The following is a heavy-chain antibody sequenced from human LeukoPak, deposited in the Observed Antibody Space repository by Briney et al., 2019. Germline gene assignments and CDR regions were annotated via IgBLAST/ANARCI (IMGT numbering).Heavy chain of an antibody. V-gene: IGHV4-34*01. CDR1: GGSFSGYY. D-gene: IGHD3-3*01. Sequence: SETLSLTCAVYGGSFSGYYWSWIRQPPGKGLEWIGEINHSGSTNYNPSLKSRVTISVDTSKNQFSLKLSSVTAADTAVYYCAFLKRIFGVVITNYYYYMDVWGKGTTVTVSS. CDR2: INHSGST. J-gene: IGHJ6*03. CDR3: AFLKRIFGVVITNYYYYMDV.